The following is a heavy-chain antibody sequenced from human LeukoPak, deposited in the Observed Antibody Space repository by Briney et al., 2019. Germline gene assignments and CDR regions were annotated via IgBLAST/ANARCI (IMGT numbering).Heavy chain of an antibody. J-gene: IGHJ4*01. Sequence: GSLRLSCAASGFTFSSHCMQWVRQAPGKGPEWVAVIAYDGSTKYYADSVKGRFTISRDNSKSTLYLQMNSLRAEFPAVYYCARMYYDILTGYIDYWGHGTLVTVSS. D-gene: IGHD3-9*01. CDR2: IAYDGSTK. CDR1: GFTFSSHC. V-gene: IGHV3-30*03. CDR3: ARMYYDILTGYIDY.